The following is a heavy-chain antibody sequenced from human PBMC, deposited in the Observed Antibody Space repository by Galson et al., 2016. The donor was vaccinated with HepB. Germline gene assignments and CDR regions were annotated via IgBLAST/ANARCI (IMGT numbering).Heavy chain of an antibody. Sequence: SETLSLTCAIFGGSFRYYYWSWIRQPPGKGLEWIGEINHSGSTNYNPSLQSRVTISLDTSRNLFSLNLSSVTAADTAVYYCARGTRYNWNYVDLWGPGSLVTVSS. CDR3: ARGTRYNWNYVDL. J-gene: IGHJ5*02. V-gene: IGHV4-34*01. D-gene: IGHD1-7*01. CDR1: GGSFRYYY. CDR2: INHSGST.